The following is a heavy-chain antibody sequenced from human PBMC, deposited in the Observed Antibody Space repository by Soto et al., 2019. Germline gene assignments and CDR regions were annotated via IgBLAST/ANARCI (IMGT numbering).Heavy chain of an antibody. CDR3: SRHNEGGFDY. D-gene: IGHD3-16*01. V-gene: IGHV3-53*02. J-gene: IGHJ4*02. CDR1: GFTVSGSD. CDR2: VYRGGGT. Sequence: VQLVETGGGLIQPGGSLRLSCAASGFTVSGSDMSWVRQAPGKGLEWVSVVYRGGGTNYADSVKGRFTISRDKSKNALYFQMNSRRAEDTAVYYCSRHNEGGFDYWGRGTLVTVSS.